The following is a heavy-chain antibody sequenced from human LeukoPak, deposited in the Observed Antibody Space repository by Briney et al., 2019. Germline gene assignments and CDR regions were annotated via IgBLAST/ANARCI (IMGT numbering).Heavy chain of an antibody. CDR2: ISYDGSNK. Sequence: GGSLRLSCAASGFTFSSAWMNWVRQAPGKGLEWVAVISYDGSNKYYADSVKGRFTISRDNSKNTLYLQMNSLRAEDTAVYYCAREGKVGATDYWGQGTLVTVSS. V-gene: IGHV3-30*03. D-gene: IGHD1-26*01. CDR1: GFTFSSAW. CDR3: AREGKVGATDY. J-gene: IGHJ4*02.